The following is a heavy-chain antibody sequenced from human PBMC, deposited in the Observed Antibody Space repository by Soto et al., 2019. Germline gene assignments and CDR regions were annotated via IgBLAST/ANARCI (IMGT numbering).Heavy chain of an antibody. V-gene: IGHV3-15*01. Sequence: EVQLVQSGGGLVKPGGSLRLSCAASGFTFSNVWMTWVRQAPGKGLEGVGLIRSKTDGGTTDYTAPVKGRFTISRDDSKNTLYLQMNSLKTEDTAVYYCTSTLGYWGQGTLVTVSS. D-gene: IGHD7-27*01. J-gene: IGHJ4*02. CDR1: GFTFSNVW. CDR3: TSTLGY. CDR2: IRSKTDGGTT.